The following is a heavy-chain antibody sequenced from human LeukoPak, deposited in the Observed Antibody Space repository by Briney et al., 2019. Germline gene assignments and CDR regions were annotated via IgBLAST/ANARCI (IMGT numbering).Heavy chain of an antibody. D-gene: IGHD6-19*01. V-gene: IGHV1-2*02. CDR1: GYTFTGYY. CDR2: INPNSGGT. CDR3: ARDRVIAVAGTLLSY. J-gene: IGHJ4*02. Sequence: VSVKVSCKASGYTFTGYYMHWVRQAPGQGLEWMGWINPNSGGTNYAQKFQGRVTMTRDTSISTAYMELSRLRSDDTAVYYCARDRVIAVAGTLLSYWGQGTLVTVSS.